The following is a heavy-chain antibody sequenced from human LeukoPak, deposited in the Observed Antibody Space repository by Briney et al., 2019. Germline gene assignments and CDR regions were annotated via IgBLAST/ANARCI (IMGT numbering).Heavy chain of an antibody. D-gene: IGHD1-7*01. CDR2: INDSGRT. V-gene: IGHV4-34*01. Sequence: SENPSLTCAVYGGAFSNFYWGWVRQPPREGVGWIGEINDSGRTNYNPSLMSRVTVSVDTSKEQFSLRLTSVTATDTAVYYCARRWNYGRNYYIDVWGKGATVSVSS. CDR3: ARRWNYGRNYYIDV. CDR1: GGAFSNFY. J-gene: IGHJ6*03.